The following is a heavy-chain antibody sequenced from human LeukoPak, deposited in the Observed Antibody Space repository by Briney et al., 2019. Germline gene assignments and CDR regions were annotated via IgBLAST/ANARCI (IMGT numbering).Heavy chain of an antibody. D-gene: IGHD6-13*01. CDR3: AREPYSSSPGDY. CDR1: GFTFSSYS. J-gene: IGHJ4*02. CDR2: IYSGGST. Sequence: GGSLRLSCAASGFTFSSYSRNWVRQAPGKGLEWVSVIYSGGSTYYADSVKGRFTISRHNSKNTLYLQMNSLRAEDTAVYYCAREPYSSSPGDYWGQGTLVTVSS. V-gene: IGHV3-53*04.